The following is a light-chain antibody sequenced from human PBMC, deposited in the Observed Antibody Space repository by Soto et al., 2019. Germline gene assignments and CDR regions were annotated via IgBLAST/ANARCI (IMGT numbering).Light chain of an antibody. CDR2: LDS. CDR1: NIGRKS. CDR3: QVWDSISDHRV. V-gene: IGLV3-21*02. Sequence: SYELTQPPSVSAAPGQTARITCGGNNIGRKSVHWYQQKPGRAPVLVVYLDSDRPSGVPERFSGSNSGNTATLTISRVEAGDEADYYCQVWDSISDHRVFGGGTQLTVL. J-gene: IGLJ3*02.